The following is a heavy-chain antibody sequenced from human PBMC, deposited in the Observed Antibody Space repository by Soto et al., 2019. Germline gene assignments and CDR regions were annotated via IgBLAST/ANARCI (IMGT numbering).Heavy chain of an antibody. J-gene: IGHJ2*01. CDR3: ARRRNYGGHWYFDL. CDR1: GDSINSSSSH. V-gene: IGHV4-39*02. Sequence: QLQLQESGPGLVKPSETLSLTCTVSGDSINSSSSHWGWIRQPPGRGLEWIGTIYYTGSTYYNPSLRSRVTISVDMSENHFSLKLRSVTAADTAVYYCARRRNYGGHWYFDLWGRGTLVTVSS. CDR2: IYYTGST. D-gene: IGHD4-17*01.